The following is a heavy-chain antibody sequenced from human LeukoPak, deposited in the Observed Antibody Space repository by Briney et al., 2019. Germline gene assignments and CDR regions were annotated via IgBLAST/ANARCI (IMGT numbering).Heavy chain of an antibody. CDR2: IYYSGST. V-gene: IGHV4-59*01. Sequence: SETLSLTCTVSGGSISSYYWSWIRQPPGKGLEWIGYIYYSGSTNYNPSLKSRVTISVDTSKNQFSLKLSSVTAADTAVYYCARRRASIVATIYYYYMDVWGKGTTVTVSS. J-gene: IGHJ6*03. D-gene: IGHD5-12*01. CDR1: GGSISSYY. CDR3: ARRRASIVATIYYYYMDV.